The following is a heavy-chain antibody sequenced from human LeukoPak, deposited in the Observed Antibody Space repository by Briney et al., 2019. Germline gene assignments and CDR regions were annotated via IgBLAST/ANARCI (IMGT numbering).Heavy chain of an antibody. D-gene: IGHD3-3*01. Sequence: PSETLSLTCTVSGGSISSYYWSWIRQPAGKGLEWIGRIYTSGSTNYNPSLKSRVTMSVDTSKNQFSLKLSSVTAADTAVYYCARDLNDFWSGYPFGLYNWFDPWGQGTLVTVSS. V-gene: IGHV4-4*07. CDR3: ARDLNDFWSGYPFGLYNWFDP. CDR2: IYTSGST. CDR1: GGSISSYY. J-gene: IGHJ5*02.